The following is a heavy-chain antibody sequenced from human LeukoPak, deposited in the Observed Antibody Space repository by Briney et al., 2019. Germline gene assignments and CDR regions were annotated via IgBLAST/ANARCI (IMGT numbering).Heavy chain of an antibody. V-gene: IGHV1-69*13. CDR1: GGTFSSYA. D-gene: IGHD2-2*03. CDR3: ARGGYCSSTSCYAIEGY. J-gene: IGHJ4*02. CDR2: IIPIFGTA. Sequence: SVKVSCKASGGTFSSYAISWVRQAPGQGLGWMGGIIPIFGTANYAQKFQGRVTITADESTSTAYMELSSLRSEDTAVYYCARGGYCSSTSCYAIEGYWGQGTLVTVSS.